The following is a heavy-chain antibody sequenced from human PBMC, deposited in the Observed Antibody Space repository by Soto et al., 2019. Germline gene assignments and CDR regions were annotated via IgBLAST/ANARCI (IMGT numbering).Heavy chain of an antibody. J-gene: IGHJ6*02. CDR2: INAGNGNT. CDR3: ARDSGFPLYGMDV. V-gene: IGHV1-3*01. Sequence: ASVKVSCKASGYTFSNYAMHWVRQAPGQRLEWMGWINAGNGNTKYSQKFQGRVTITRDTSASTAYMELSSLRFEDTAVYYCARDSGFPLYGMDVWGQGTTVTVSS. CDR1: GYTFSNYA. D-gene: IGHD3-9*01.